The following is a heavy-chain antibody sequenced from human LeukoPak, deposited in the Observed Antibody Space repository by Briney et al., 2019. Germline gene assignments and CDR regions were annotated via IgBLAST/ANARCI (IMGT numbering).Heavy chain of an antibody. D-gene: IGHD3-10*01. CDR2: IRYDGSNK. J-gene: IGHJ4*02. CDR3: ARLPGFGESC. Sequence: GPLRLSCAASGFTFSSYGMHWVRQAPGKGLEWVAFIRYDGSNKYYADSVKGRFTISRDNSKNTLYLQMNSLRAEDTAVYYCARLPGFGESCWGQGTLVTVSS. CDR1: GFTFSSYG. V-gene: IGHV3-30*02.